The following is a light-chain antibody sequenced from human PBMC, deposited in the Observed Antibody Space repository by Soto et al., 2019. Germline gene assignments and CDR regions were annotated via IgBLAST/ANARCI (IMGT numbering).Light chain of an antibody. Sequence: QSALTQPASVSGSPGQSITISCTGTSSDVGGYKHVSWYQQYPGKAPKVMIYDVSNRASGVSSRFSASKSGNTASLTISGLQPEDEGNYYCSSFTSSTTVVFGGGTKLTVL. CDR1: SSDVGGYKH. J-gene: IGLJ3*02. CDR2: DVS. V-gene: IGLV2-14*01. CDR3: SSFTSSTTVV.